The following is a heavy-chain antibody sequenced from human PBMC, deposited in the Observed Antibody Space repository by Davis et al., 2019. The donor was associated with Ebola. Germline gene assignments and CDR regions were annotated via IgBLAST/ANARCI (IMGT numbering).Heavy chain of an antibody. V-gene: IGHV3-30-3*02. D-gene: IGHD6-13*01. CDR2: ISYDGSNK. CDR1: GFTVSSYA. J-gene: IGHJ4*02. CDR3: ASLAAAGVDY. Sequence: RAASGFTVSSYAMHWVRQAPGKGLEWVAVISYDGSNKYYADSVKGRFTISRDNSKNTLYLQMNSLRAEDTAVYYCASLAAAGVDYWGQGTLVTVSS.